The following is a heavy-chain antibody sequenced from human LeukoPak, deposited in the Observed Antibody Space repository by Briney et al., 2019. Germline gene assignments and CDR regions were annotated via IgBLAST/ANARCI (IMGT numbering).Heavy chain of an antibody. J-gene: IGHJ4*02. CDR3: AISYYYDSSGYYSFGY. V-gene: IGHV3-13*01. CDR2: IRTAGDT. CDR1: GFAFDYSD. Sequence: GGSLRLSCTASGFAFDYSDMHWVRQVIGNGLEWVSGIRTAGDTYYSASVKGRFTISRDDAKNSLYLQMNSLRAEDTAVYYCAISYYYDSSGYYSFGYWGQGTLVTVSS. D-gene: IGHD3-22*01.